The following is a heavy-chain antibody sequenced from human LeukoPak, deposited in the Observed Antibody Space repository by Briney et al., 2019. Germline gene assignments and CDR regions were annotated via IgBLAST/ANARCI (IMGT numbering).Heavy chain of an antibody. J-gene: IGHJ5*02. D-gene: IGHD6-19*01. CDR1: GFTVSSNY. CDR2: VSSGGST. Sequence: GGSLRLSCAASGFTVSSNYMTWVRQAPGKGLEWVSVVSSGGSTYYADSVKGRFTISRDNSMNTLFLQMNSLRAEDTAVYYCALGARRLIAVAGTVGWFDPWGQGTLVTVSS. V-gene: IGHV3-53*01. CDR3: ALGARRLIAVAGTVGWFDP.